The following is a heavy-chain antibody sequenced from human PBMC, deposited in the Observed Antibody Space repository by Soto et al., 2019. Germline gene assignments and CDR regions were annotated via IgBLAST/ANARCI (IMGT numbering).Heavy chain of an antibody. CDR3: ARDLGNFDSGSTYFDS. CDR1: GFTFSSYD. D-gene: IGHD3-10*01. V-gene: IGHV3-48*01. Sequence: EVHLVESGGGLAQPGGSLRLSCVVSGFTFSSYDMTWVRQAPGKGLEWVSYINAGSSTRYYADSVKGRFTISRDDSKNTLYLQMSSLRVEDTAVYFCARDLGNFDSGSTYFDSWGQGTLVAVSS. CDR2: INAGSSTR. J-gene: IGHJ4*02.